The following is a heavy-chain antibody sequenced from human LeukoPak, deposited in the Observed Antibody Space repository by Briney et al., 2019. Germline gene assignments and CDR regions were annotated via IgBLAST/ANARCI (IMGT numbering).Heavy chain of an antibody. Sequence: GASVKVSCKASGGTFSNYAINWVRQAPGQGLDWLGGIVPVLGTANYAQKFQGRVTITTDESTSTVYMELSSLTSDDTAVYYCATAWFEQLVVAGAFEIWGQGTMVTVSS. V-gene: IGHV1-69*05. J-gene: IGHJ3*02. CDR1: GGTFSNYA. CDR3: ATAWFEQLVVAGAFEI. CDR2: IVPVLGTA. D-gene: IGHD6-6*01.